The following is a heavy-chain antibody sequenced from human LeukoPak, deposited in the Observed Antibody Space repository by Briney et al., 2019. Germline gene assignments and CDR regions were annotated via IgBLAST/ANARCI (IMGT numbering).Heavy chain of an antibody. J-gene: IGHJ5*02. V-gene: IGHV4-4*07. Sequence: SETLSLTCPVSGGSISSYYWSWIRQPAGKGLEWIGRIYTSGSSNYNPSLNSRVTMSVDTSKNQFSLWLSSVTAADTAVYYCARGWALGWFYPWGQGTLVTVSS. CDR1: GGSISSYY. CDR3: ARGWALGWFYP. CDR2: IYTSGSS. D-gene: IGHD3-16*01.